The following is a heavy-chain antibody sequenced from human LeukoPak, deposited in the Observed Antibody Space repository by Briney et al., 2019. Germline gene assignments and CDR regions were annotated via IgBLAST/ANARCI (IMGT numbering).Heavy chain of an antibody. CDR1: GGSISSGGSY. D-gene: IGHD5-12*01. V-gene: IGHV4-31*03. Sequence: SETLSLTCTVSGGSISSGGSYWTWIRQHPGKGLEWIGYIYYSGSTYYNPSLKSRVTISVDTSKNQFSLKLSSVTAADTAVYYCARAPNSGYDIDYRGQGTLVTVSS. J-gene: IGHJ4*02. CDR2: IYYSGST. CDR3: ARAPNSGYDIDY.